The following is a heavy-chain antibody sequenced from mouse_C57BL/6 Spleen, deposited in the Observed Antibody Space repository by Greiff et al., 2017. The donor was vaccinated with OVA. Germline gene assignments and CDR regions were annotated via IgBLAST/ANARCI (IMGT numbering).Heavy chain of an antibody. J-gene: IGHJ4*01. CDR2: INSAGSST. CDR1: GFTFSDYY. Sequence: EVHLVESEGGLVQPGSSMKLSCTASGFTFSDYYMPWVRQVPEKGLEWVANINSAGSSTYYLHSLKGRFIISRDNAKNIVYLQMSSLKSEDTATYYCARVRYYYGSSYGAMDYWGQGTSVTVSA. D-gene: IGHD1-1*01. V-gene: IGHV5-16*01. CDR3: ARVRYYYGSSYGAMDY.